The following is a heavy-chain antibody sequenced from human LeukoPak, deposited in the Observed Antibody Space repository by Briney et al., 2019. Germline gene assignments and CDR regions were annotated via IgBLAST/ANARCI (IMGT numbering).Heavy chain of an antibody. CDR1: GFTFGSYA. Sequence: GGSLRLSCAASGFTFGSYALTWVRQAPGKGLEWVSTVGGVSGNTYYADSVKGRFTISRDRSKNTLYLEMSGLSPEDTAAYYCASGDLLLFNYWGQGTLVTVSS. D-gene: IGHD3-10*01. J-gene: IGHJ4*02. CDR3: ASGDLLLFNY. V-gene: IGHV3-23*01. CDR2: VGGVSGNT.